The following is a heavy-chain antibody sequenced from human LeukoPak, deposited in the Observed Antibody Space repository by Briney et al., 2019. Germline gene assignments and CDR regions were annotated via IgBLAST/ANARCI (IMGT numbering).Heavy chain of an antibody. CDR1: GGSISSYY. Sequence: SETLSLTCTVSGGSISSYYWSWIRQPPGKGLEWIGYIYYSGSTNYNPSLKSRVTISVDTSKNQFSLKLSSVTAADTAVYYCARGRFYYYDSSGYYSNYFDYWGQGTLVTVSS. CDR2: IYYSGST. CDR3: ARGRFYYYDSSGYYSNYFDY. D-gene: IGHD3-22*01. J-gene: IGHJ4*02. V-gene: IGHV4-59*12.